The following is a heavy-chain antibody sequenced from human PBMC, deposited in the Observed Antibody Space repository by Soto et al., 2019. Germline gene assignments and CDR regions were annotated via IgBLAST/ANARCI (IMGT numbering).Heavy chain of an antibody. CDR2: IYRTGST. J-gene: IGHJ4*02. D-gene: IGHD1-7*01. Sequence: SETLSLTCAVSGGSFTSNNWWTWVRQPPGQGLEWIGEIYRTGSTNYNPSLKSRVTISLDKPENQFSLKVTSLTAADTAVYYCASRDPGTSVDYWGQGTSVTVSS. CDR3: ASRDPGTSVDY. CDR1: GGSFTSNNW. V-gene: IGHV4-4*02.